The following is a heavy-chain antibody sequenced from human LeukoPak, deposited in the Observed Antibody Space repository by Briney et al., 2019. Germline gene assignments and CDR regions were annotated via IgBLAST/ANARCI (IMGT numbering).Heavy chain of an antibody. J-gene: IGHJ4*02. CDR2: IDWDDDK. D-gene: IGHD2-2*01. Sequence: SGPTLVNPTQTLTLTCTFSGFSLSTSGMCVSWIRQPPGKALEWLARIDWDDDKYYSTSLKTRLTISKDTSKNQVVLTMTNMDPVDTATYYCARIRYCSTTTCYYFDYWGQGTLVTVSS. CDR3: ARIRYCSTTTCYYFDY. CDR1: GFSLSTSGMC. V-gene: IGHV2-70*11.